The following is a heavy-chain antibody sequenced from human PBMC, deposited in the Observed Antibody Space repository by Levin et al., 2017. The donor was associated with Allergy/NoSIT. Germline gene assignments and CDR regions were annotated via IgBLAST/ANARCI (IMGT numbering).Heavy chain of an antibody. V-gene: IGHV6-1*01. D-gene: IGHD6-19*01. J-gene: IGHJ4*02. CDR3: ARAVAGSDEQIHNFDY. Sequence: PSETLSLTCAISGDSVSSNSAAWNWIRQSPSRGLEWLGRTYYRSKWYNDYAVSVKSRITINPDTSKNQFSLQLNSVTPEDTAVYYCARAVAGSDEQIHNFDYWGQGTLVTVSS. CDR2: TYYRSKWYN. CDR1: GDSVSSNSAA.